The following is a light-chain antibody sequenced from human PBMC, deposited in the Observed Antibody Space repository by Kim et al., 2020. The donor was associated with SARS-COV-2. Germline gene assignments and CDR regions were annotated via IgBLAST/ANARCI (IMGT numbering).Light chain of an antibody. V-gene: IGKV3-15*01. CDR3: QQYNNWPLT. J-gene: IGKJ4*01. CDR2: DAS. Sequence: VSPGERATLSCRASQSVSNYLAWYQQKPGQAPRLLIYDASTRATAIPARFSGSGSGTEFTLTISGLQSEDVAVYYCQQYNNWPLTFGGGTKVDIK. CDR1: QSVSNY.